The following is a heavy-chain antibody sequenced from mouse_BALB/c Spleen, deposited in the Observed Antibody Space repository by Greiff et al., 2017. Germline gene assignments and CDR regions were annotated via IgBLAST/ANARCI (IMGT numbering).Heavy chain of an antibody. V-gene: IGHV2-2*02. J-gene: IGHJ1*01. CDR2: IWSGGST. D-gene: IGHD1-1*01. CDR3: ARYYGSRGWYFDV. CDR1: GFSLTSYG. Sequence: VQRVESGPGLVQPSQSLSITCTVSGFSLTSYGVHWVRQSPGKGLEWLGVIWSGGSTDYNAAFISRLSISKDNSKSQVFFKMNSLQANDTAIYYCARYYGSRGWYFDVWGAGTTVTVSS.